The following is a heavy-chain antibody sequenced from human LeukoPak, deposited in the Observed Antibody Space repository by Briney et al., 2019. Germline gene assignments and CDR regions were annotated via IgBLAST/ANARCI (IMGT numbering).Heavy chain of an antibody. Sequence: PGGSLGLSCAASGFPFKNAWVNWVRQAPGKGLEWVGRIKSKTDGGTTDYAAPVKGRFTISRDDSKNTLYLQMNSLKTEDTAVYYCTTSYSGSPGVTWGQGTMVTVSS. CDR1: GFPFKNAW. CDR2: IKSKTDGGTT. V-gene: IGHV3-15*07. CDR3: TTSYSGSPGVT. D-gene: IGHD1-26*01. J-gene: IGHJ3*01.